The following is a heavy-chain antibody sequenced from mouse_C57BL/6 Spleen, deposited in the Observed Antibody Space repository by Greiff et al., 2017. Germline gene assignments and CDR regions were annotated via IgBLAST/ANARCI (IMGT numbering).Heavy chain of an antibody. Sequence: VQLQQPGAELVKPGASVKMSCKASGYTFTSYWITWVKQRPGQGLEWIGDIYPGSGSTNYNEKLKSKATLTVDTSSSTAYMQLSSLTSEDSAVYYCARTFDYGSSYLDYWGQGTTLTVSS. CDR3: ARTFDYGSSYLDY. CDR2: IYPGSGST. CDR1: GYTFTSYW. V-gene: IGHV1-55*01. D-gene: IGHD1-1*01. J-gene: IGHJ2*01.